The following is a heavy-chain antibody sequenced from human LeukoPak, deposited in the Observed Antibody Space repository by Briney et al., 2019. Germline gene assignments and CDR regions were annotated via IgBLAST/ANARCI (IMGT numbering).Heavy chain of an antibody. CDR2: ITGTDGST. CDR1: GFTFSSYL. D-gene: IGHD3-10*01. Sequence: PGGSLRPSCAASGFTFSSYLMSWVRQAPGEGLEWVSGITGTDGSTYYADSVKGRFTISRDNSKSALYLQMNSLRAEDTALYYCAKAFNYGSGYNYKTFDSWGQGTLVTVSS. V-gene: IGHV3-23*01. CDR3: AKAFNYGSGYNYKTFDS. J-gene: IGHJ4*02.